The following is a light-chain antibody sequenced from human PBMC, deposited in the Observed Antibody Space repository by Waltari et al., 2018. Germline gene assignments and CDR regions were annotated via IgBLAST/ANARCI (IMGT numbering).Light chain of an antibody. CDR2: NIS. V-gene: IGLV1-44*01. CDR3: ASWDGSLAAYV. CDR1: ASNIGSNA. Sequence: QSVLTQPPSASGTPGQRVTISCSGGASNIGSNAVNWYQHLPGAAPKLVILNISQRPSGISDRFSGSTSGASASLAISGLQSDDEADYYCASWDGSLAAYVFGGGTKVTV. J-gene: IGLJ1*01.